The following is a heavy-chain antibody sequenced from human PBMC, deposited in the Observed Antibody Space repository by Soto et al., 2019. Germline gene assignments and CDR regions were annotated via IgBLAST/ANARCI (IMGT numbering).Heavy chain of an antibody. CDR1: GYRFTNYW. CDR2: MYPGDSDT. CDR3: ARAYNWNDLWGCDN. V-gene: IGHV5-51*01. J-gene: IGHJ4*02. Sequence: GESLKISCKGSGYRFTNYWIGWVRQMPGKGLEWMGIMYPGDSDTRYSPSFQGQVTISADKSISTAYLQWSSPKASDTAMYYCARAYNWNDLWGCDNWGQGTLVTVSS. D-gene: IGHD1-1*01.